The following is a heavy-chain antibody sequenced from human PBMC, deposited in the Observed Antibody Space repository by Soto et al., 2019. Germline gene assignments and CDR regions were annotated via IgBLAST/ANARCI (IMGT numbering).Heavy chain of an antibody. J-gene: IGHJ4*02. V-gene: IGHV3-73*01. D-gene: IGHD6-19*01. CDR1: GFTFSGSA. CDR2: IRSKANSYAT. Sequence: SLRLSCAASGFTFSGSAMHWVRQASGKGLEWVGRIRSKANSYATAYAASVKGRFTISRDDSKNTAYLQMNSLKTEDTAVYYCTASSGWSSGCWGQGTLVTVSS. CDR3: TASSGWSSGC.